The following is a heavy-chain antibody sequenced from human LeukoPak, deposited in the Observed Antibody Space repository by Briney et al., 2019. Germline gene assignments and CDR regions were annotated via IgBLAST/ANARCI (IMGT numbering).Heavy chain of an antibody. J-gene: IGHJ4*02. V-gene: IGHV3-74*01. D-gene: IGHD4-23*01. CDR3: ARDLDYGGYSNFEY. Sequence: GGSLRLSCAASGFTFSSFWMHWVRHAPGKGLVWVSRIKSDGSSTSYAGSVKGRFTISRDNAKNTLYLQMNSLRAEDTAVYYCARDLDYGGYSNFEYWDQGTLVTVSS. CDR2: IKSDGSST. CDR1: GFTFSSFW.